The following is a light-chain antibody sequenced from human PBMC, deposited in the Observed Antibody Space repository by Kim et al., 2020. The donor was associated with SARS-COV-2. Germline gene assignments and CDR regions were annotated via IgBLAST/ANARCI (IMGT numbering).Light chain of an antibody. CDR3: ISYSSIGTYV. CDR2: DVN. V-gene: IGLV2-14*03. J-gene: IGLJ1*01. Sequence: QSALTQPASVSGSQGQSITISCTGTSSDVGGYNYGAWYQQHPGKAPKVMIYDVNNRPSGVSSRFSGSKSGNTASLTISGLQTGDEADYYCISYSSIGTYVFGTGTKVTVL. CDR1: SSDVGGYNY.